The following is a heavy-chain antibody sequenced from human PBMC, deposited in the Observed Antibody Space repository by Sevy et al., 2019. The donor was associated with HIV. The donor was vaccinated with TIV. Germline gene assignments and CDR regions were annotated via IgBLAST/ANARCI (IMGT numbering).Heavy chain of an antibody. CDR2: IRLEGNDK. Sequence: GGFLRLSCEAFGFSFSNYGMHWVRQAPGKGPEWMSSIRLEGNDKQYADSVKGRFTISRDNSKNTLNLQMNSLRAEDTAVYYCARDPGYSGYDWGALTYYFDYWGQGTLVTVSS. D-gene: IGHD5-12*01. V-gene: IGHV3-30*02. J-gene: IGHJ4*02. CDR1: GFSFSNYG. CDR3: ARDPGYSGYDWGALTYYFDY.